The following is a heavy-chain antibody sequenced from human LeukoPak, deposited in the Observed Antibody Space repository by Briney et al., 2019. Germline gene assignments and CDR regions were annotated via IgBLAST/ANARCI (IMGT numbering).Heavy chain of an antibody. CDR1: GGSISSSSYY. D-gene: IGHD6-19*01. Sequence: PSETLSLTCTVSGGSISSSSYYWGWIRQPPGKGLEWIGSIYYSGSTYYNPSLKSRVTISVDTSKNQFSLKLSSVTAADTAVYYCARQGSGWSFLPHYFDYWGQGTLVTVSS. J-gene: IGHJ4*02. V-gene: IGHV4-39*01. CDR2: IYYSGST. CDR3: ARQGSGWSFLPHYFDY.